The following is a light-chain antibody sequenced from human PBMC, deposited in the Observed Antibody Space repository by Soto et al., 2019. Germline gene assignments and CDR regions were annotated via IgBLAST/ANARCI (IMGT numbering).Light chain of an antibody. CDR3: ATWDDRLSGLP. Sequence: QSVLTQPPSASGTPGQRVTISCSGSSSNIGSNYVYWYQQLPGTAPKLLIYSDIQRPSGVPDRFSGSKSGTSASLAISGLRSEDEGDYSCATWDDRLSGLPFGGGTKLPVL. J-gene: IGLJ2*01. CDR1: SSNIGSNY. CDR2: SDI. V-gene: IGLV1-47*02.